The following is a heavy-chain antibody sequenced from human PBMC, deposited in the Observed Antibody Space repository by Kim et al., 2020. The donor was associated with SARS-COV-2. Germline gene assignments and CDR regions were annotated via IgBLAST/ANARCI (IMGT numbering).Heavy chain of an antibody. D-gene: IGHD6-13*01. CDR3: ASIATLGYYFDY. J-gene: IGHJ4*02. V-gene: IGHV1-69*01. Sequence: SARKFPGRVTITADESTSTAYMELSSLRSEDTAMYYCASIATLGYYFDYWGQGTLVTVSS.